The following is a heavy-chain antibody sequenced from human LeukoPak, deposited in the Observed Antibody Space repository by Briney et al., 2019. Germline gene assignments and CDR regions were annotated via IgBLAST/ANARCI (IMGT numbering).Heavy chain of an antibody. CDR1: GYTFTSYG. Sequence: APVKVSCKASGYTFTSYGISWVRQAPGQGLEWMGWISAYNGNTNYAQKLQGRVTMTTDTSTSTAYMELRSLRSDDTAVYYCARFFTIGCSGGSCYEPGADYWGQGTLVTVSS. CDR2: ISAYNGNT. V-gene: IGHV1-18*01. D-gene: IGHD2-15*01. CDR3: ARFFTIGCSGGSCYEPGADY. J-gene: IGHJ4*02.